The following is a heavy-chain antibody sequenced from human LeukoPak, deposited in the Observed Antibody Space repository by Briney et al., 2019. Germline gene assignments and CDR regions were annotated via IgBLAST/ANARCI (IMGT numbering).Heavy chain of an antibody. D-gene: IGHD2-21*02. CDR3: ARGKSCGGDCYPVDY. V-gene: IGHV3-53*01. Sequence: PGGSLRPSCAVSGFTVSDNYMSWVRQAPGRGLEWVSVIYSGGSTYYADSVKGRFTISRDNSKNTLYLQMNSLRAEDTAVYYCARGKSCGGDCYPVDYWGQGTLVTVSS. CDR1: GFTVSDNY. J-gene: IGHJ4*02. CDR2: IYSGGST.